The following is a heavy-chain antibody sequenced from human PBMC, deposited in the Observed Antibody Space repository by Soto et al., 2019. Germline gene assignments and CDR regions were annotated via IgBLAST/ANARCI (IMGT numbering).Heavy chain of an antibody. Sequence: QVQLVQSGAEVKKPGASVKVSCKASGYSFTTYYIQWVRHAPGHGPAWLGIINPSSGTTRYAQNFRGRVTLCRDPSTSTVYMELTGLRSEDSAVYYCAREWANKTVMGGVTYRYYHGMDVCCQGTTVTVSS. CDR3: AREWANKTVMGGVTYRYYHGMDV. J-gene: IGHJ6*02. D-gene: IGHD3-16*02. CDR2: INPSSGTT. V-gene: IGHV1-46*01. CDR1: GYSFTTYY.